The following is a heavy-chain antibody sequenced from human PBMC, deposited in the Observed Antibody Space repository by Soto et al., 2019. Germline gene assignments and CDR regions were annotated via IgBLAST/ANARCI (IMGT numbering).Heavy chain of an antibody. D-gene: IGHD3-10*01. V-gene: IGHV4-59*08. CDR3: ARLSYHGSGSYYAFDS. CDR1: GGSISSYY. Sequence: QVQMQESGPGLVKASETLSLTCTVSGGSISSYYWSWVRQPPGKGLEWIGYIYYSGTTNYNPSLKRRVTISVDTSKYQFALKLSSVTAADTAVYYCARLSYHGSGSYYAFDSWGLGTLVTVSS. J-gene: IGHJ4*02. CDR2: IYYSGTT.